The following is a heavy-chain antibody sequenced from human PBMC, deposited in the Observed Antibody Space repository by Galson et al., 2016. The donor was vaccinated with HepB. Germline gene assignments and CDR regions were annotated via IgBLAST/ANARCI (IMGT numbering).Heavy chain of an antibody. V-gene: IGHV3-30-3*01. Sequence: SLRLSCAGSGFDFNDSSIHWVRQSPGKGLEWVAGVSFDGRNTYYADSVKGRFILSRDSSKQTVYLQMNSLRSKDTAVYYCTRAAAGRTATTTLAWGQGLLVTVSS. CDR2: VSFDGRNT. CDR3: TRAAAGRTATTTLA. D-gene: IGHD4-17*01. J-gene: IGHJ5*02. CDR1: GFDFNDSS.